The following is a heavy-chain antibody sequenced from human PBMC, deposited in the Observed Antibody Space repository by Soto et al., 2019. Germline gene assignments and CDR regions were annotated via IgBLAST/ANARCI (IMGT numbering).Heavy chain of an antibody. D-gene: IGHD2-2*01. CDR1: GGSIRSSSYY. Sequence: QLQLQESGPGLVKPSETLSLTCTVSGGSIRSSSYYWGWIRQPPGKGLEWIGSIYYSGSTYYNPSLKSRVTISVDTSKNMFSLKLSSVTAADTAVYYCARHSDIVVVPAARVNWFDPKGQGTLVTVSS. J-gene: IGHJ5*02. CDR2: IYYSGST. V-gene: IGHV4-39*01. CDR3: ARHSDIVVVPAARVNWFDP.